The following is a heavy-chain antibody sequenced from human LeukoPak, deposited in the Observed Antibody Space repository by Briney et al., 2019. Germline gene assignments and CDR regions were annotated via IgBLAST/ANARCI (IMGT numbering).Heavy chain of an antibody. V-gene: IGHV1-18*01. CDR3: ARDLGGYYYDSSGYYRDY. CDR2: ISAYNGNT. J-gene: IGHJ4*02. Sequence: ASVKLSCTASGYTLTSYGISWVRQAPGQGLEWMGWISAYNGNTNYAQQLQGRVTMTTDTSTSTAYMELRSLRSDDTAVYYCARDLGGYYYDSSGYYRDYWGQGTLVTVSS. CDR1: GYTLTSYG. D-gene: IGHD3-22*01.